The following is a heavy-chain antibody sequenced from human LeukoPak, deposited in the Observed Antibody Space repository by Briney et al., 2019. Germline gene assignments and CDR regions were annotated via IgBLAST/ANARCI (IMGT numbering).Heavy chain of an antibody. J-gene: IGHJ5*02. V-gene: IGHV1-69*05. CDR1: GGTFSSYA. D-gene: IGHD1-26*01. CDR2: IIPIFGTA. CDR3: ARSESEWELLTWFDP. Sequence: SVKVSCKASGGTFSSYAISWVRQAPGQGLEWMGGIIPIFGTANYAQMFQGRVTITTDESTGTAYMELSSLRSEDTAVYYCARSESEWELLTWFDPWGQGTLVTVSS.